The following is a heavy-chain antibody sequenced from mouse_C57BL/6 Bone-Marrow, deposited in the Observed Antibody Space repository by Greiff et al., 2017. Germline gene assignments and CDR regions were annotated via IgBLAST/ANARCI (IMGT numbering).Heavy chain of an antibody. J-gene: IGHJ3*01. D-gene: IGHD1-1*01. CDR2: IYPRSGNT. Sequence: VQLQESGAELARPGASVKLSCKASGYTFTSYGISWVKQSTGQGLEWIGEIYPRSGNTYYNEKFKGKATLTADKSSSTAYMELRSLTSEDSAVYFCARDPLYYGSSFAYWGQGTLVTVSA. V-gene: IGHV1-81*01. CDR3: ARDPLYYGSSFAY. CDR1: GYTFTSYG.